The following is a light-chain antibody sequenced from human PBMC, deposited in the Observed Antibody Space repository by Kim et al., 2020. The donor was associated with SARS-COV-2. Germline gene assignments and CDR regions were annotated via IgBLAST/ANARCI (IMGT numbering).Light chain of an antibody. CDR2: GVN. V-gene: IGLV2-8*01. Sequence: SVSIAFAGTSSDVGPDDYVSCYQQHPDKAPTPILYGVNKWPSGVPLRFSGSKSGNPASLTVSGLQSDDEAVYFCSSYTGAGTNSLVFGGGTQLTVL. CDR3: SSYTGAGTNSLV. J-gene: IGLJ2*01. CDR1: SSDVGPDDY.